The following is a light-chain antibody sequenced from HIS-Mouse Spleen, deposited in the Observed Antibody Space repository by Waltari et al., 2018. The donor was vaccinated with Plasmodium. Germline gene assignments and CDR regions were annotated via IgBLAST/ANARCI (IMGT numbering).Light chain of an antibody. CDR2: DGS. CDR3: CSYAGSSTVVV. CDR1: SSDVASYHL. Sequence: QSALTQPASVSGSPGQSITISCTGTSSDVASYHLVSWYQQHPGKAPKRMIYDGSKRPSGVSNRFSGSKSGNTASLTISGLQAEDEADYYCCSYAGSSTVVVFGGGTKLTVL. V-gene: IGLV2-23*03. J-gene: IGLJ2*01.